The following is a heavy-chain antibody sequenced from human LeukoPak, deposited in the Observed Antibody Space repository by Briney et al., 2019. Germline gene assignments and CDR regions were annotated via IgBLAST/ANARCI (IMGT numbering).Heavy chain of an antibody. V-gene: IGHV4-39*07. J-gene: IGHJ4*02. CDR2: IYYSGST. Sequence: PSETLSLTCSVSGGSISSGSFYWGWIRQPPGKGLEWIGNIYYSGSTAYNPSLKSRVTISIDTSKKQFSLELSSVTAADTAIYFCARRKRGSGGPFDYWGQGTLVTVSS. CDR1: GGSISSGSFY. CDR3: ARRKRGSGGPFDY. D-gene: IGHD6-19*01.